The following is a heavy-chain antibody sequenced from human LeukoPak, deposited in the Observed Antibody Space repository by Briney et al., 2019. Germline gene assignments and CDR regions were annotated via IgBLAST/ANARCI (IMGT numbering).Heavy chain of an antibody. V-gene: IGHV4-59*12. J-gene: IGHJ4*02. Sequence: PSETLSLTCTVSGGSISSYYWSWIRQPPGKGLEWIGYIYYSGSTNYNPSLKSRVTISVDTSKNQFSLKLSSVTAADTAVYYCARTARYFDFDYWGQGTLVTVSS. CDR3: ARTARYFDFDY. D-gene: IGHD3-9*01. CDR1: GGSISSYY. CDR2: IYYSGST.